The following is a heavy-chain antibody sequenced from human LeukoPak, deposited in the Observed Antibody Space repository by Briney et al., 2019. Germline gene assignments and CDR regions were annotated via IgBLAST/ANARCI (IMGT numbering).Heavy chain of an antibody. J-gene: IGHJ4*02. CDR1: GFTFSSFT. CDR2: ISYNSANK. Sequence: GGSLRLSCTTSGFTFSSFTMSWVRQAPGKGLEWVSSISYNSANKWHADSVKGRFTISRDNSNNTLYLQMHSLRADDTALNYCTKRRPSGLGAFDEYWGQG. V-gene: IGHV3-23*01. CDR3: TKRRPSGLGAFDEY. D-gene: IGHD3-16*01.